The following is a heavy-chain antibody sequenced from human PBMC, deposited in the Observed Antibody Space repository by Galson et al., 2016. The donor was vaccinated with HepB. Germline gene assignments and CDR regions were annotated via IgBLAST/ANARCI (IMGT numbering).Heavy chain of an antibody. CDR1: GFTFSSYG. D-gene: IGHD3-10*01. CDR3: SRDQVYSGSGSHYTNWFDP. Sequence: SLRLSCAASGFTFSSYGIHWVRQAPGKGLELVAGIWYDGSNKYYADSVKGRFTISRDNSKNTMYLQMDSLRAEDTAVYYCSRDQVYSGSGSHYTNWFDPWGQGTLVTVSS. J-gene: IGHJ5*02. CDR2: IWYDGSNK. V-gene: IGHV3-33*01.